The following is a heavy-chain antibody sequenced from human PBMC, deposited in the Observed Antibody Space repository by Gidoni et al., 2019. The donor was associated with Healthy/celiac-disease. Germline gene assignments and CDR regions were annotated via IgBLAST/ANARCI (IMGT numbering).Heavy chain of an antibody. D-gene: IGHD3-9*01. Sequence: QVQLQQWGAGLLKPSETLSLTCAVYGGSFSGYYWSWIRQPPGKGLEWIGEINHSGSTNYNPSLKSRVTISVDTSKNQFSLKLSSVTAADTAVYYCHEAYYDILTGYIVDYWGQGTLVTVSS. CDR1: GGSFSGYY. J-gene: IGHJ4*02. CDR3: HEAYYDILTGYIVDY. CDR2: INHSGST. V-gene: IGHV4-34*01.